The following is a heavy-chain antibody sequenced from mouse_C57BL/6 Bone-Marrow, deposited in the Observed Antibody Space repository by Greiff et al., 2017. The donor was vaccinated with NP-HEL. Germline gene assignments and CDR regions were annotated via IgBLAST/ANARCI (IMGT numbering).Heavy chain of an antibody. V-gene: IGHV5-4*01. CDR3: ARVYGSLFDY. CDR1: GFTFSSYA. D-gene: IGHD1-1*01. CDR2: ISDGGSYT. J-gene: IGHJ2*01. Sequence: EVQLVESGGGLVKPGGSLKLSCAASGFTFSSYAMSWVRQTPEKRLEWVATISDGGSYTYYPDNVKGRFTISRDNAKNNLYLQMSHLKSEDTAMYYCARVYGSLFDYWGQGTTLTVSS.